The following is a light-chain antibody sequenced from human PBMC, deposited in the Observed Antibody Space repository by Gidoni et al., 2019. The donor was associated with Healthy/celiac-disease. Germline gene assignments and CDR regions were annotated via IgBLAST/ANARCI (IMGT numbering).Light chain of an antibody. J-gene: IGKJ4*01. V-gene: IGKV4-1*01. CDR3: QQYYSIPLT. CDR1: QNVFYSPNNKNY. Sequence: DIVMTQSPDPLAVSLGERATNNCKSSQNVFYSPNNKNYLAWYQQKPGQPPKLLIYWASTRESGVPDRFSGSGSGTDFTLTISSLQAEDVAVYYCQQYYSIPLTFGGGTKVEIK. CDR2: WAS.